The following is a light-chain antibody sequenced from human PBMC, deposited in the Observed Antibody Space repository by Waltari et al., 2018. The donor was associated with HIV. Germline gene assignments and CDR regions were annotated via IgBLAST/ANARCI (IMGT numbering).Light chain of an antibody. J-gene: IGLJ1*01. CDR3: QSADNSDTYYV. Sequence: SYELTQPPSISVSPGQTARITCSGESLADHYVYWYQQKPGPAPLLVMYKDTERPSGIPERFFGSTSGTTVTLTIDGVQAEDEADYYCQSADNSDTYYVFGSGTKVTVL. V-gene: IGLV3-25*03. CDR2: KDT. CDR1: SLADHY.